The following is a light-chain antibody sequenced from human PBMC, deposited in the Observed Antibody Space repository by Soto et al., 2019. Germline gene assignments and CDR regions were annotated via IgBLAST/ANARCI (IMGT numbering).Light chain of an antibody. CDR2: GAL. J-gene: IGKJ1*01. Sequence: DIVLTHSPGTLSLSPGDRATLSFRASQSVNIDYFVGFQQKPGQAPSLRIYGALTRATGSPARFSGTGSGTEFTLTISSLQSEDFALYYCQQYNDWPLTFGQGTKVDI. V-gene: IGKV3-15*01. CDR3: QQYNDWPLT. CDR1: QSVNID.